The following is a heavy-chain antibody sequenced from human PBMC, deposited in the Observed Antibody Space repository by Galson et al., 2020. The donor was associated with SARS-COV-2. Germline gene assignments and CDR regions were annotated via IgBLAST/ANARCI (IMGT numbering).Heavy chain of an antibody. CDR3: ARDRYCDYTTCYNWFDP. V-gene: IGHV3-33*05. CDR1: GFIFSTFG. J-gene: IGHJ5*02. CDR2: MSFDGSNE. Sequence: GGSLRLSCEASGFIFSTFGMHWVRQAPGKGLEWVAFMSFDGSNEYYADSVKGQFTVSRDNSKNTLYLQMNSLRAEDTAVYYCARDRYCDYTTCYNWFDPWGQGTLVTVSS. D-gene: IGHD2-2*01.